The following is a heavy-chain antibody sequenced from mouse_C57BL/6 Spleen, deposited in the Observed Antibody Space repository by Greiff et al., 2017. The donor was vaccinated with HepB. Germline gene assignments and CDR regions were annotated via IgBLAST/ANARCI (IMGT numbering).Heavy chain of an antibody. CDR1: GYTFTSYW. V-gene: IGHV1-64*01. J-gene: IGHJ4*01. CDR2: IHPNSGST. D-gene: IGHD4-1*01. CDR3: ARETELGPYYAMDY. Sequence: QVQLQQSGAELVKPGASVKLSCKASGYTFTSYWMHWVKQRPGQGLEWIGMIHPNSGSTNYNEKFKSKATLTVDKSSSTAYMQLSSLTSEDSAVYYCARETELGPYYAMDYWGQGTSVTVSS.